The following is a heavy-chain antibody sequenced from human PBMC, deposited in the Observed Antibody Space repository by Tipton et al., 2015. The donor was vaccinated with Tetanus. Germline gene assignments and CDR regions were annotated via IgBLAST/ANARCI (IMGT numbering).Heavy chain of an antibody. Sequence: TLSLTCIVSGGSLFSGSFYWAWIRQPPGKGLEWIGNIYYNGNTYYLSSLKTRATISADTSKNQFSLRLTSVTAADTAVYYCARSAHFASWYDWGPGTRVTVSS. D-gene: IGHD6-13*01. CDR3: ARSAHFASWYD. J-gene: IGHJ4*02. V-gene: IGHV4-39*01. CDR2: IYYNGNT. CDR1: GGSLFSGSFY.